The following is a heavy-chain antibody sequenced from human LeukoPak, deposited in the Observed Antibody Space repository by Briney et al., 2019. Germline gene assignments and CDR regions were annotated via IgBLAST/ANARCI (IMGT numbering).Heavy chain of an antibody. J-gene: IGHJ4*02. CDR3: AKDKHTLFRDGVYYFDY. D-gene: IGHD3-9*01. CDR2: LSWNSGSI. Sequence: PGGSLRLSCAASGFTFDNYAMHWVRQAPGKGLEWVSGLSWNSGSIDYADSVKGRFTISRDNAKNSLYLQMNSLRAEDTALYYCAKDKHTLFRDGVYYFDYWGQGTLVTVSS. CDR1: GFTFDNYA. V-gene: IGHV3-9*01.